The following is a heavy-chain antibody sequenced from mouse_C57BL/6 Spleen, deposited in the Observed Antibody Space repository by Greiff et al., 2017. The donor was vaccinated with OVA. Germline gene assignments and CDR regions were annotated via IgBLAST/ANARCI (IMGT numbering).Heavy chain of an antibody. Sequence: EVQLQQSGPELVKPGASVKISCKASGYTFTDYYMNWVKQSHGKSLEWIGDINPNNGGTSYNQKFKGKATLTVDKSSSTAYMELRSLTSEDSAVYYCARGFYYDYGDAMDYWGQGTSVTVSS. CDR2: INPNNGGT. CDR1: GYTFTDYY. CDR3: ARGFYYDYGDAMDY. J-gene: IGHJ4*01. V-gene: IGHV1-26*01. D-gene: IGHD2-4*01.